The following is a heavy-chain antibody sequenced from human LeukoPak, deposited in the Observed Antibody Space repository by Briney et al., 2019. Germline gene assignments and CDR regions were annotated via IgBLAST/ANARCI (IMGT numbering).Heavy chain of an antibody. CDR3: AREVLIGGALDY. CDR1: GGTLSSFT. J-gene: IGHJ4*02. CDR2: INPSGGST. V-gene: IGHV1-46*01. Sequence: ASVKVSCKASGGTLSSFTISWVRQAPGQGLEWMGIINPSGGSTSYAQKFQGRVTMTRDVSTSTVYMELSSLRSEDTAVYYCAREVLIGGALDYWGQGTLVTVSS. D-gene: IGHD3-16*01.